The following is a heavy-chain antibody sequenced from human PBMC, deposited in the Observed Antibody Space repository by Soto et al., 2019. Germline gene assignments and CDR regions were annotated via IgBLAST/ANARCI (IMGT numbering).Heavy chain of an antibody. CDR2: IYPGDSDT. D-gene: IGHD3-22*01. CDR3: ARHEYYYDSSGYPLDY. J-gene: IGHJ4*02. V-gene: IGHV5-51*01. Sequence: GESLKISCKGSGYSLTSYWIGWVRQMPGKGLEWMGIIYPGDSDTRYSPSFQGQVTISADKSISTAYLQWSSLKASDTAMYYCARHEYYYDSSGYPLDYWGQGTLVTVSS. CDR1: GYSLTSYW.